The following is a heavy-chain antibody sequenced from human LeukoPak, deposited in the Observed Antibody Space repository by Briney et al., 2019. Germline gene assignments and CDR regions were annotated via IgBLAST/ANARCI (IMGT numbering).Heavy chain of an antibody. J-gene: IGHJ5*02. CDR3: ARDTLNDYGDLNWFDP. V-gene: IGHV4-30-4*08. CDR1: GGSISSGNYY. CDR2: IYYSGST. Sequence: SQTLSLTCTVSGGSISSGNYYWSWIRQPPGKGLEWIGYIYYSGSTYYNPSLKSRVTISVDPSKNQVSLQLSSVTAADTAVYYCARDTLNDYGDLNWFDPWGQGTLVTVSS. D-gene: IGHD4-17*01.